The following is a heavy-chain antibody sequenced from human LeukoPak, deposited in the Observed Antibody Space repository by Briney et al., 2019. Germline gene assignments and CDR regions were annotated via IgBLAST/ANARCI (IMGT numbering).Heavy chain of an antibody. CDR1: GFTFSSYA. CDR2: ISGSGGST. CDR3: AKYPSGYYDILTGYYVN. J-gene: IGHJ4*02. V-gene: IGHV3-23*01. Sequence: GGSLRLSCAASGFTFSSYAMSWVRQAPGKGLEWVSAISGSGGSTHYADSVKGRFTISRDNSKNTLYLQMNSLRAEDTAVYYCAKYPSGYYDILTGYYVNWGQGTLVTVSS. D-gene: IGHD3-9*01.